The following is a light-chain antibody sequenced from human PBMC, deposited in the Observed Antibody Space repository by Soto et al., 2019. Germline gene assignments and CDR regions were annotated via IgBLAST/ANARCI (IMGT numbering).Light chain of an antibody. V-gene: IGKV3-15*01. Sequence: EIMITQSPATLSVSPGERDTPSRSASQSVISNLAWYQQKPGQAPRLLIYGASARATGIPARFSGSGSGTEFTLTISSLESEDSAVYYCQQYSSWPPWTFGQGTKVDIK. CDR1: QSVISN. CDR2: GAS. J-gene: IGKJ1*01. CDR3: QQYSSWPPWT.